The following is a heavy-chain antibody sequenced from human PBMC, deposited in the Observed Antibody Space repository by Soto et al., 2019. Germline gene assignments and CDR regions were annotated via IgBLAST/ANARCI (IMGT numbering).Heavy chain of an antibody. CDR2: IFYIGNA. CDR1: GVSITSGDNY. D-gene: IGHD1-7*01. CDR3: VIKTGTNFLGSFFDH. J-gene: IGHJ4*02. V-gene: IGHV4-30-4*01. Sequence: QVQLQETGPGLVKPSQTLSLTCTVSGVSITSGDNYWSWIRQPPGKCMEWIGYIFYIGNAYYNPSLPSRVIISVDTSRNQFSLRLTAVSAGDKAVYYCVIKTGTNFLGSFFDHWGQGTLVTVS.